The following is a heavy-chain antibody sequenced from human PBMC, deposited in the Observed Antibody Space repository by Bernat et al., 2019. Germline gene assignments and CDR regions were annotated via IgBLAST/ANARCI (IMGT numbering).Heavy chain of an antibody. CDR2: ISYDGSNK. D-gene: IGHD3-3*01. V-gene: IGHV3-30*03. CDR3: ARDTTRFFDY. CDR1: GFTFSSYG. J-gene: IGHJ4*02. Sequence: QVQLVESGGGVVQPGRSLRLSCAASGFTFSSYGMHWVRQAPGKGLEWVAVISYDGSNKYYADSVKGRFTISRDNSKNTLYLQMNSLRADDTAVYYCARDTTRFFDYWGQGTLVTVSS.